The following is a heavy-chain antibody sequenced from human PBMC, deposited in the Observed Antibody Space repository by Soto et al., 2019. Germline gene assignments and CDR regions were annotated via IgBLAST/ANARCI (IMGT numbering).Heavy chain of an antibody. Sequence: VQLQGSGPGLLKPSQTLSLTCTVSGASVNTGDYYWSYIRQPPGKGLEWLGYIFYSGDTYYNPSLKSPATISLNTSRNQFSLTLTSVTDADTALYYCVGTGTTDDFWGQGTLVTVPS. CDR1: GASVNTGDYY. D-gene: IGHD1-7*01. J-gene: IGHJ1*01. CDR3: VGTGTTDDF. CDR2: IFYSGDT. V-gene: IGHV4-30-4*01.